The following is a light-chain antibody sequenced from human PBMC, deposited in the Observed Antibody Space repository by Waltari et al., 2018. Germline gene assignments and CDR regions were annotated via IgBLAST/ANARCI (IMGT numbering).Light chain of an antibody. Sequence: QSALTQPRSVSGSPGPSVTTSCTGTRSNVGPYKYVSWYQQHPAKAPTPIIYDVYKRPSGVPDRFSGSKSGNTASLTISGLQAEDEADYYCCSYAGSYTYVFGSVTEVTVL. CDR1: RSNVGPYKY. J-gene: IGLJ1*01. CDR2: DVY. CDR3: CSYAGSYTYV. V-gene: IGLV2-11*01.